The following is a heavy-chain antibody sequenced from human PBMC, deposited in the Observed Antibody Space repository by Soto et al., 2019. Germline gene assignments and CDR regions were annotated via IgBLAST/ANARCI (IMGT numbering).Heavy chain of an antibody. D-gene: IGHD5-12*01. Sequence: QVQLVQSGAEVKKPGSSVKVSCQASGGTFGSDGVSWVRQAPGQVFEWMGAIIPIFGTTNYAQNFQGRITMTADEPTSTVYLELSGLRSEDTALYYFAIYKEGDSGCLQYFHSWGQGTLFTVSS. CDR2: IIPIFGTT. CDR3: AIYKEGDSGCLQYFHS. CDR1: GGTFGSDG. V-gene: IGHV1-69*01. J-gene: IGHJ4*02.